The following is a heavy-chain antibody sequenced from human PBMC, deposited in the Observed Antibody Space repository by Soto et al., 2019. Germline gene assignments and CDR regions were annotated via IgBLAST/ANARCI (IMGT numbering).Heavy chain of an antibody. CDR1: GYSFTSYW. D-gene: IGHD2-8*01. J-gene: IGHJ4*01. CDR2: IDPSDSYT. Sequence: GESLKISCKGSGYSFTSYWISWVRQMPGKGLEWMGRIDPSDSYTNYSPSFQGYVTISADKSISTAYLQWSSLKASDTAMYYCATAQRYEGYCTNGVCPRLDYWGHGTMVTVSS. CDR3: ATAQRYEGYCTNGVCPRLDY. V-gene: IGHV5-10-1*01.